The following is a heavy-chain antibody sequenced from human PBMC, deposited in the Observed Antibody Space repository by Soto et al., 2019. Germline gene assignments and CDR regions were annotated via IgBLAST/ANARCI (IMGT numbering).Heavy chain of an antibody. J-gene: IGHJ4*02. CDR2: IYWDDDK. V-gene: IGHV2-5*02. CDR3: AHAGDYDLLTFDH. Sequence: QTLTLTCGFSGFSLSSYGMGVAWIRQPPGKALEWLALIYWDDDKRYSPSLKDRLAISKDTSSNQVVLTITNMDPGDTATYFCAHAGDYDLLTFDHWGPGTLVTVSS. CDR1: GFSLSSYGMG. D-gene: IGHD4-17*01.